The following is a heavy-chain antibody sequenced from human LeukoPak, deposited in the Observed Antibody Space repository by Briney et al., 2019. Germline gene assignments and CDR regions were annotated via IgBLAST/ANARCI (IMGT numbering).Heavy chain of an antibody. J-gene: IGHJ4*02. D-gene: IGHD2-15*01. CDR2: IKQDGSEK. CDR1: GFTFSSYW. CDR3: ARDAELGGFDY. Sequence: GGSLRLSCAAAGFTFSSYWMSWVRQAPGKGLEWVANIKQDGSEKYYVDSVKGRFTISRDNAKTSLYLQMNRLRAEDTAVYYCARDAELGGFDYWGQGTLVTVSS. V-gene: IGHV3-7*01.